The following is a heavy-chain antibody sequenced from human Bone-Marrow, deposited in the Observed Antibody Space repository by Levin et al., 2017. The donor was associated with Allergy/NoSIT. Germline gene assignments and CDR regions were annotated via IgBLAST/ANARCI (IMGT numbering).Heavy chain of an antibody. V-gene: IGHV4-30-4*01. J-gene: IGHJ4*02. Sequence: SETLSLTCTVSGGSINSRDYYWSWIRQPPGTGLEWVGYIYYTGGAYYSPSLQSRLSISVDTSNNLFSLNVSSVTAADTAIYYCARATPTNTFDVWGQGIMVTVSS. CDR1: GGSINSRDYY. CDR2: IYYTGGA. CDR3: ARATPTNTFDV.